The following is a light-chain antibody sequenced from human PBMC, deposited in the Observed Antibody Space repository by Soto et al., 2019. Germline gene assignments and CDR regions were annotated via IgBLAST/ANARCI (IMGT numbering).Light chain of an antibody. CDR3: SSYTSSSTVV. CDR1: SSDVGGYNR. V-gene: IGLV2-18*02. J-gene: IGLJ2*01. CDR2: EVS. Sequence: QSVLTQPPSVSGSPGQSVTISCTGTSSDVGGYNRVSWYQQPPGTAPKLIIYEVSNRPSGVPDRFSGSKSGNTAPLTISGLQAEDEADYYCSSYTSSSTVVFGGGTKLTVL.